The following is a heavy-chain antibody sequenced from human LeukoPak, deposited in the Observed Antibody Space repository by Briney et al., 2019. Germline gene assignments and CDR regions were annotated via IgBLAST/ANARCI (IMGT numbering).Heavy chain of an antibody. CDR1: GFTVSSNY. CDR3: AKDYSKTSYYGSGTYYRPNWFDP. J-gene: IGHJ5*02. CDR2: IYSGGST. V-gene: IGHV3-53*01. D-gene: IGHD3-10*01. Sequence: SGGSLRLSCAASGFTVSSNYMSWVRQAPGKGLEWVSVIYSGGSTYYADSVKGRFTISRDNSKNTLYLQMNSLRAEDTAVYYCAKDYSKTSYYGSGTYYRPNWFDPWGQGTLVTVSS.